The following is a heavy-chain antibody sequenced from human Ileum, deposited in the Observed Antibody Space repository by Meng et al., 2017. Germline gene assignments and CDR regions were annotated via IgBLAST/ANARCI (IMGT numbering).Heavy chain of an antibody. J-gene: IGHJ4*02. V-gene: IGHV4-34*01. Sequence: QVQPQHGGAGLLKPSESLRLTCAFYGGSFSGYYWSWIRQPPGKGLEWIGEINHSGSTNYNPSLKSRVTISVDTSKNQFSLKLSSVTAADTAVYYCSRTSYYDNSGYYPGWGQGTLVTVSS. CDR1: GGSFSGYY. D-gene: IGHD3-22*01. CDR2: INHSGST. CDR3: SRTSYYDNSGYYPG.